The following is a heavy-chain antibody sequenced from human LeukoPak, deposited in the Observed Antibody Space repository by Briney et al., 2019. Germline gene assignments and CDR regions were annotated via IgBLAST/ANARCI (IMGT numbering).Heavy chain of an antibody. CDR1: GGSISSYY. J-gene: IGHJ4*02. CDR2: IYTSGST. D-gene: IGHD6-13*01. Sequence: SETLSLTCTVSGGSISSYYWSWIRQPAGKGLEWIGRIYTSGSTNYNPSLKSRVTISVDTSKNQFSLKLSSVTAADTAVYYCARGSYERWGSSWAFDYWGQGTLVTVSS. CDR3: ARGSYERWGSSWAFDY. V-gene: IGHV4-4*07.